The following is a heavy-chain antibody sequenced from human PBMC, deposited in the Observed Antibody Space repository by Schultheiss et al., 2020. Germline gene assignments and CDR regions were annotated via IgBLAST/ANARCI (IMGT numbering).Heavy chain of an antibody. CDR2: IWYDGSNK. CDR1: GFTFSSYE. Sequence: GGSLRLSCAASGFTFSSYEMNWVRQAPGKGLEWVAVIWYDGSNKYYADSVKGRFTISRDNSKNTLYLQMNSLRAEDTAVYYCARGPKGSGGKASPLSDYWGQGSRVNGS. J-gene: IGHJ4*02. V-gene: IGHV3-33*08. CDR3: ARGPKGSGGKASPLSDY. D-gene: IGHD3-10*01.